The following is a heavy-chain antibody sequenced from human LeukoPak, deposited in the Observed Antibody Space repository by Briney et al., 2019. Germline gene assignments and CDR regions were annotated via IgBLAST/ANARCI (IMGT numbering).Heavy chain of an antibody. Sequence: GGSLRLSCAASGFTFSSYSMNWVRQAPGKGLEWVSSISSSSSYIYYADSVKGRFTISRDNAKNSLYLQMNSLRAEDTAVYYCARESGGTSFSYHYGMDVWGQGTTVTVSS. V-gene: IGHV3-21*01. CDR1: GFTFSSYS. J-gene: IGHJ6*02. CDR3: ARESGGTSFSYHYGMDV. D-gene: IGHD2-2*01. CDR2: ISSSSSYI.